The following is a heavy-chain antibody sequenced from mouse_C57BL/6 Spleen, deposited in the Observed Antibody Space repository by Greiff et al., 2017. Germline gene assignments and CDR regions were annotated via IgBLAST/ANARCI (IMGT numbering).Heavy chain of an antibody. CDR1: GFNIKDDY. V-gene: IGHV14-4*01. CDR2: IDPENGDT. D-gene: IGHD3-2*02. CDR3: TPSQATW. J-gene: IGHJ4*01. Sequence: DVQLQESGAELVRPGASVKLSCTASGFNIKDDYMHWVKQRPEQGLEWIGWIDPENGDTEYASKFQGKATITADTSSNTAYLQLSSLTSEDTAVYYCTPSQATWWGQGTSVTVSS.